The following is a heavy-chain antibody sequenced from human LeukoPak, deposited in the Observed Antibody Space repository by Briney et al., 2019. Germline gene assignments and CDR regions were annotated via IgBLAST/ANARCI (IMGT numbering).Heavy chain of an antibody. Sequence: GASVKVSCKASGYTFTGYYMHWVRQAPGQGLEWMGWINPNSGGTNYAQKFQGWVTMTRDTSISTAYMELSRLRSDDTAVYYCARVRPPREAAAGIGYWGQGTLVTVSS. CDR3: ARVRPPREAAAGIGY. CDR1: GYTFTGYY. D-gene: IGHD6-13*01. V-gene: IGHV1-2*04. CDR2: INPNSGGT. J-gene: IGHJ4*02.